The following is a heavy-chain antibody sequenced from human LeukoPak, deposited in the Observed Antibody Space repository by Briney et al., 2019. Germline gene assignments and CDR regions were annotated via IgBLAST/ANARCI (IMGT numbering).Heavy chain of an antibody. D-gene: IGHD3-22*01. CDR3: AKDSHRKITMIPRCAFDI. CDR2: ISASGGST. Sequence: GGSLRLSCATSGFTFSIYAISWVRQAPGKGLEWVSTISASGGSTYYADSVKGRFTISRDNSKNTLYLQMNSLRAEDTAVYYCAKDSHRKITMIPRCAFDIWGQGTMVTVSS. J-gene: IGHJ3*02. V-gene: IGHV3-23*01. CDR1: GFTFSIYA.